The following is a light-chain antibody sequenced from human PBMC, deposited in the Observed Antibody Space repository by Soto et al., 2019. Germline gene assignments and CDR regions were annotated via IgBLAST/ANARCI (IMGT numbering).Light chain of an antibody. CDR2: EVS. CDR1: NNDVGTYSL. Sequence: QSALTQPASVSGSPGQSITFACTGSNNDVGTYSLVSWYQHHPGKAPKLLIYEVSKRPSGVSNRFSGYKSGNTASLTISGLQAEDEANYFCCSYAGSSTLLFGGGTKLPVL. CDR3: CSYAGSSTLL. V-gene: IGLV2-23*02. J-gene: IGLJ2*01.